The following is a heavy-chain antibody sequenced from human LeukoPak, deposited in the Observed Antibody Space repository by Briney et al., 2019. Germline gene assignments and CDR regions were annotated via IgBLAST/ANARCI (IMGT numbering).Heavy chain of an antibody. CDR3: AKAPVTSCRGAFCYPFDY. CDR2: ISSSSSYI. CDR1: GFTFRSYE. J-gene: IGHJ4*02. Sequence: GGSLRLSCEDSGFTFRSYEMNWVRQAPGKGLEWVSSISSSSSYIYYAASVRGRFTISRDTSRSTLYLQMNSLRAEDAAVYYCAKAPVTSCRGAFCYPFDYWGQGTLVTVSS. V-gene: IGHV3-21*04. D-gene: IGHD2-15*01.